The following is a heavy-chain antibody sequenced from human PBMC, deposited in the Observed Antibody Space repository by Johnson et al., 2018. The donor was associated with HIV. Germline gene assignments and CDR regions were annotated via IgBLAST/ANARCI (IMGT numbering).Heavy chain of an antibody. CDR1: GFSFIDYA. J-gene: IGHJ3*02. CDR2: ISGGEDDT. V-gene: IGHV3-23*04. D-gene: IGHD4-17*01. Sequence: VQLVESGGGLLQPGGSLRLSCVASGFSFIDYAMIWVRQAPGKGLEWVSFISGGEDDTYYADSVKGRFTISRDNSKNTLYLQTNSLRAEDTAVYYCARDGTTGPSGDAYDIWGQGTMVTVSS. CDR3: ARDGTTGPSGDAYDI.